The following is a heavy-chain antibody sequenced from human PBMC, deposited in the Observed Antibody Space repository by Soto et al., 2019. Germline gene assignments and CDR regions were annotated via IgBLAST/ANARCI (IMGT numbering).Heavy chain of an antibody. Sequence: EVQLVESGGGLVKPGGSLRLSCAASGFTFSSYSMNWVRQAPGQGLEWVSSISSSSSYIYYADSVKGRFTISRDNAKNSLYLQMNSLRAEATAVYYCASDSGYGYYYYGMDFWGQGTTVTVSS. D-gene: IGHD5-12*01. CDR2: ISSSSSYI. J-gene: IGHJ6*02. V-gene: IGHV3-21*01. CDR1: GFTFSSYS. CDR3: ASDSGYGYYYYGMDF.